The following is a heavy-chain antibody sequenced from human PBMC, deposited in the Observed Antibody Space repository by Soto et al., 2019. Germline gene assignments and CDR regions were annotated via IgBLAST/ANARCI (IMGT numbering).Heavy chain of an antibody. CDR3: ARVRREYDNSGPVDY. D-gene: IGHD3-22*01. Sequence: SETLSLTCPVSGGSISSGDYSWNWIRQPPGKGLEWIGYIYYGGSTYYNPSLQSRVTMSVDRSRNQFSLKLNSVTAADTAVYYCARVRREYDNSGPVDYWGQGTLVTVSS. J-gene: IGHJ4*02. CDR2: IYYGGST. CDR1: GGSISSGDYS. V-gene: IGHV4-30-2*01.